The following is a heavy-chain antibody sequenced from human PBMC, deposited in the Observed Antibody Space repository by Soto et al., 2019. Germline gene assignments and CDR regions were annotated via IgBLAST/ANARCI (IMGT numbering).Heavy chain of an antibody. V-gene: IGHV4-30-4*01. Sequence: SETLSLTCTVSGGSISSGNYYWSWIRQPPGKGLEWIGFISYSGSTYYNPSLKSRVTISVDTSKNQFSLRLSSVTAADTAVYYCARGGLLPDYWGQGTLVTVSS. J-gene: IGHJ4*02. CDR2: ISYSGST. D-gene: IGHD6-19*01. CDR1: GGSISSGNYY. CDR3: ARGGLLPDY.